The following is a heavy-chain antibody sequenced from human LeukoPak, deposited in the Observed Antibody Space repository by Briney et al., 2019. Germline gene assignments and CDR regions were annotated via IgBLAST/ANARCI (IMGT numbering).Heavy chain of an antibody. CDR3: ARRVSYDSSGYYYGWYFDL. CDR2: INYSGST. J-gene: IGHJ2*01. Sequence: SETLSLTCTVSGGSISSYYWSWIRQPPGKGLEWIGYINYSGSTKYNPSLKSRVTISVDTSKNQFSLMLSSVTAADTAVYYCARRVSYDSSGYYYGWYFDLWGRGTLVTVSS. CDR1: GGSISSYY. D-gene: IGHD3-22*01. V-gene: IGHV4-59*01.